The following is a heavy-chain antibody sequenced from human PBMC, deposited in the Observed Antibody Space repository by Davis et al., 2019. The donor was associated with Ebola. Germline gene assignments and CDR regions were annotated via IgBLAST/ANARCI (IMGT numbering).Heavy chain of an antibody. D-gene: IGHD2-15*01. Sequence: MPSETLSLTCTVSGGSIRSSSHYWGWIRQPPGKGLEWMGSIFRTGATSYNPSLKSRVTISLDTSKNHFSLKLSSVTAADTAVYYCARGQVVWPRFDPWGQGTLVTVSS. CDR3: ARGQVVWPRFDP. V-gene: IGHV4-39*02. CDR2: IFRTGAT. CDR1: GGSIRSSSHY. J-gene: IGHJ5*02.